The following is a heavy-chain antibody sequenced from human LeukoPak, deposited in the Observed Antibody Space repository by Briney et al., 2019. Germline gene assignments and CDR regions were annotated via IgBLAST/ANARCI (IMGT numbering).Heavy chain of an antibody. CDR1: GFTFSNYW. V-gene: IGHV3-7*01. D-gene: IGHD2-15*01. CDR2: IKGDGSEI. Sequence: GGSLRLSCEASGFTFSNYWMSWVRQAPGKRLEWVANIKGDGSEIYYVDSVKGRFTISRDNDKNSLYLQMNNLRAEDTAVYYCARDGSSFDYWGQGVLVTVSS. J-gene: IGHJ4*02. CDR3: ARDGSSFDY.